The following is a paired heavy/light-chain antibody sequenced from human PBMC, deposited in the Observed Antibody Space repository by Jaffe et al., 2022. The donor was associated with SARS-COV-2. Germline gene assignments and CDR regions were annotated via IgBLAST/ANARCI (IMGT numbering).Light chain of an antibody. V-gene: IGKV4-1*01. Sequence: DIVMTQSPDSLGVSLGERATINCKSSQSVFDSSDSKNYLGWYQQKPGQPPKLLIYWASTRYSGVPDRFSGSGSGTDFTLTISSLQAEDVAVYYCQQYYGTPRTFGGGTKVDIK. CDR3: QQYYGTPRT. CDR1: QSVFDSSDSKNY. J-gene: IGKJ4*01. CDR2: WAS.
Heavy chain of an antibody. J-gene: IGHJ6*02. CDR1: GFNFRDDW. V-gene: IGHV3-7*03. Sequence: EEQLVESGGHLVQPGGSLRLSCAGAGFNFRDDWMTWVRQAPGKGLEWVANIKGDGSEKSYVDSVKGRFTISRDNAKNSLYLQMNNLRAEDTAMYYCARGHFGMDVWGQGTTVTVSS. CDR3: ARGHFGMDV. CDR2: IKGDGSEK.